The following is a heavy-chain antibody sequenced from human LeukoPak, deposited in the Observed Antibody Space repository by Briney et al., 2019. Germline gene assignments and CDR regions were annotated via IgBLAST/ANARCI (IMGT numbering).Heavy chain of an antibody. Sequence: GGSLRLSCAASGLNFDDYAMHWVRLVPGKGLEWVSGIHWNSGRTGYADSVKGRFTISRDNSKNTLYLQMNSLRAEDTAVYYCAKTAAFRGGIYYYGMDVWGQGTTVTVSS. J-gene: IGHJ6*02. CDR1: GLNFDDYA. D-gene: IGHD2-2*01. V-gene: IGHV3-9*01. CDR2: IHWNSGRT. CDR3: AKTAAFRGGIYYYGMDV.